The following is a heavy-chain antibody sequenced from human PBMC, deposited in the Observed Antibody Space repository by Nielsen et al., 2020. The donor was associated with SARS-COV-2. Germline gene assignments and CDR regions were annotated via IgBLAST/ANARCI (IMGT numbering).Heavy chain of an antibody. V-gene: IGHV4-31*03. CDR1: GGSISIDGSS. Sequence: SETLSLTCTVSGGSISIDGSSWSWIRQHPGKGLEWIGNIYHTGSTHYNPSLKSRVIMSVDTSKNQFSLNLTSVTAADTAVYYCARERGYYESLFYYGLDVWGPGTPVTVSS. CDR2: IYHTGST. D-gene: IGHD3-22*01. CDR3: ARERGYYESLFYYGLDV. J-gene: IGHJ6*02.